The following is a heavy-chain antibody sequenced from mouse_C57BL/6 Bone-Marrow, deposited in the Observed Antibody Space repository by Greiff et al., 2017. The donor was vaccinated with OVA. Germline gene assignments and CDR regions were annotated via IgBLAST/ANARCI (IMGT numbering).Heavy chain of an antibody. CDR1: GYTFTSYW. D-gene: IGHD1-1*01. J-gene: IGHJ1*03. Sequence: QVQLQQPGAELVMPGASVKLSCKASGYTFTSYWMHWVKQRPGQGLEWIGEIDPADSYTNYNQKFKGKSTLTVDKSSSTAYMQLSSLTSEDSAVYDCARLGLYYHWYFDVWGRGTTITVTS. V-gene: IGHV1-69*01. CDR3: ARLGLYYHWYFDV. CDR2: IDPADSYT.